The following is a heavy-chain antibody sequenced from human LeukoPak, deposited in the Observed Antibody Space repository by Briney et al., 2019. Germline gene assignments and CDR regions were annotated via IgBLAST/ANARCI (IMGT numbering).Heavy chain of an antibody. CDR2: INPIIGAT. CDR1: VYSFTEYS. D-gene: IGHD1-1*01. V-gene: IGHV1-2*02. CDR3: ARDPTTGTLRWAASDI. Sequence: GASVNLSCEASVYSFTEYSLHWVRHAPDQRRESRGGINPIIGATMSAQKIQGRVTMTRDTSITTAYMDLTSLTSDDTAMYYWARDPTTGTLRWAASDIWGQGTMVTVSS. J-gene: IGHJ3*02.